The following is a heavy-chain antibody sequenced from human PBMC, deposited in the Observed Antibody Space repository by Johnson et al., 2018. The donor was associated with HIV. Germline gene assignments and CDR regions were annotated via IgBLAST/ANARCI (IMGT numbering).Heavy chain of an antibody. D-gene: IGHD3-10*01. CDR3: AKGGLWFGESIDAFDI. Sequence: EVQLVESGGGVVRPGGSLRLSCAASGFTFDDYGMSWVRQGPGKGLEWVSGINWNGGSTGYADSGKGRFTISRDNSKNTLYLQMNSLRAEDTAVYYCAKGGLWFGESIDAFDIWGQGTMVTVSS. J-gene: IGHJ3*02. CDR1: GFTFDDYG. CDR2: INWNGGST. V-gene: IGHV3-20*04.